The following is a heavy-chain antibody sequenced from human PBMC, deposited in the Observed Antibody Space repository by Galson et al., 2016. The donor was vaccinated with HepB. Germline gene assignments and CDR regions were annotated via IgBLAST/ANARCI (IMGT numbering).Heavy chain of an antibody. CDR2: INPAGENT. Sequence: SVKVSCKASGNKFTDHYIHWVRQAPGQGLEWMAIINPAGENTIYAQKFQDRVTVTRDTSTSTIYMEIRTLGSEDTAVYYCAKSEKGPYHDSVGYLHDYHYYMDVWGKGTTVTVSS. CDR3: AKSEKGPYHDSVGYLHDYHYYMDV. J-gene: IGHJ6*03. CDR1: GNKFTDHY. D-gene: IGHD3-22*01. V-gene: IGHV1-46*01.